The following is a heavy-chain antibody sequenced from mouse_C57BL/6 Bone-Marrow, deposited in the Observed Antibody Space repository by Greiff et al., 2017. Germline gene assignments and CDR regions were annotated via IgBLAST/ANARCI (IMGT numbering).Heavy chain of an antibody. CDR2: IYPRSGNT. D-gene: IGHD2-1*01. J-gene: IGHJ2*01. CDR1: GYTFTSYG. Sequence: QVQLQQSGAELARPGASVKLSCKASGYTFTSYGISWVKQRTGQGLEWIGEIYPRSGNTYYNEKFKGKATLTADKSSSTAYLDLRSLTSEDSAVYFCARFPYGNFFDYWGQGTTLTVSS. CDR3: ARFPYGNFFDY. V-gene: IGHV1-81*01.